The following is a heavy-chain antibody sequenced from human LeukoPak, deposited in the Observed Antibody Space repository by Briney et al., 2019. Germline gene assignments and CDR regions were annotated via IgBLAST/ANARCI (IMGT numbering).Heavy chain of an antibody. CDR3: AKDRFEMAFDY. V-gene: IGHV3-23*01. J-gene: IGHJ4*02. Sequence: GSLRLSCAAPGIHLNRHGMSRVRQAPGEGLGWVSAISGSGGSTYYADSVKGRFTISRDNSKNTLYLQMNSLRAEDTAVYYCAKDRFEMAFDYWGQGTLVTVSS. CDR1: GIHLNRHG. CDR2: ISGSGGST. D-gene: IGHD2-8*01.